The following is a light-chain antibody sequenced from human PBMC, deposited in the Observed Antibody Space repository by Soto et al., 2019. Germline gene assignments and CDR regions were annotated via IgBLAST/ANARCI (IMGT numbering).Light chain of an antibody. Sequence: DIQMTQSPSTLSASVVDRVTITFRASQSISSWLAWYQQKPGKAPKLLIYAASSLQSGVPSRFSGSGSGTHFTLTISSLQPEDFATYYCQQLHGYPITFGQGTRLEIK. CDR2: AAS. CDR1: QSISSW. J-gene: IGKJ5*01. CDR3: QQLHGYPIT. V-gene: IGKV1-5*01.